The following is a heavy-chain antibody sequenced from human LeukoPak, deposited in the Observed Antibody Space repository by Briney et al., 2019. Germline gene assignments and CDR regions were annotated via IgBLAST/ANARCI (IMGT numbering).Heavy chain of an antibody. Sequence: ASVKVSCKVSGYTLTELSMHWVRQAPGKGLEWMGGFDPEDGETIYAQKFQGRVTMTEDASTDTAYMELSSLRSEDTAVYYCATETRSYRANWFDPWGQGTLVTVSS. D-gene: IGHD3-16*02. CDR3: ATETRSYRANWFDP. CDR2: FDPEDGET. J-gene: IGHJ5*02. V-gene: IGHV1-24*01. CDR1: GYTLTELS.